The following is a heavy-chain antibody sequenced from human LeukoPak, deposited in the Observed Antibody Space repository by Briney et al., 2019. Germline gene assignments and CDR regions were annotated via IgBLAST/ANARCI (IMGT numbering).Heavy chain of an antibody. D-gene: IGHD2-15*01. J-gene: IGHJ5*02. CDR2: INDSGIT. CDR3: ARHVRYCSGGSCYRATNWFDP. CDR1: GGSFSDYY. V-gene: IGHV4-34*01. Sequence: SESLSLTCAVYGGSFSDYYWRWVRQPPGKGREYVGEINDSGITNYNPSLKRRVTISVDTSKNQFSLKRRSVTAADTAVYYCARHVRYCSGGSCYRATNWFDPWGQGTLVTVSS.